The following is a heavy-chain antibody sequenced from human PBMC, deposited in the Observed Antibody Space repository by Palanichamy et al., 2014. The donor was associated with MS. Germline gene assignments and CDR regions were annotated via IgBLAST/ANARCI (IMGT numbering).Heavy chain of an antibody. J-gene: IGHJ4*02. CDR3: ARDLGGSPFDY. V-gene: IGHV3-33*01. CDR2: IWADASYK. CDR1: GFTLSNSG. D-gene: IGHD3-10*01. Sequence: QVQLVESGGGVVQPGRSLRLSCAASGFTLSNSGMHWVRQAPGKGLEWVAVIWADASYKYYADSVKGRFTISRDNSENTLYLQMNSLRVEDTAVYYCARDLGGSPFDYWGQGTLVTVS.